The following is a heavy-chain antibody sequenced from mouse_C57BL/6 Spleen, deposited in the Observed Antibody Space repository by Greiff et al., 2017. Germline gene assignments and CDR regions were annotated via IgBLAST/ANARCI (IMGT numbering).Heavy chain of an antibody. V-gene: IGHV1-61*01. CDR2: IYPSDSET. CDR1: GYTFTSYW. D-gene: IGHD2-5*01. CDR3: ARLGYSNYEIAY. J-gene: IGHJ3*01. Sequence: QVQLKQPGAELVRPGSSVKLSCKASGYTFTSYWMDWVKQRPGQGLEWIGNIYPSDSETHYNQKFKDKATLTVDKSSSTAYMQLSSLTSEDSAVYYCARLGYSNYEIAYWGQGTLVTVSA.